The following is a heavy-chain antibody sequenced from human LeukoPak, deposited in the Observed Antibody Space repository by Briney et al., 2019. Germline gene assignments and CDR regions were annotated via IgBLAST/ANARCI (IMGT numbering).Heavy chain of an antibody. CDR2: INPNSGGT. Sequence: ASVKVSCKASGYTFTGYYIHWVRQAPGQGLEWMGWINPNSGGTNYAQKFQGRVTMTRDTSISTAYMELSSLRSEDTAVYYCATGMTTVTLTHERDFDYWGQGTLVTVSS. D-gene: IGHD4-17*01. J-gene: IGHJ4*02. CDR1: GYTFTGYY. CDR3: ATGMTTVTLTHERDFDY. V-gene: IGHV1-2*02.